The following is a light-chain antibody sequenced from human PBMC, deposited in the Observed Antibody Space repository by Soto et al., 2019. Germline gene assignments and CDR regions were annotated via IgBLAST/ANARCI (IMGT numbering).Light chain of an antibody. CDR1: QGISSF. J-gene: IGKJ3*01. V-gene: IGKV1-9*01. Sequence: DIQLTQSPSFLSASVGDRVTITCRASQGISSFLAWYQQKPGKAPKLLIYAASTLQSGVPSRFSGSGSGTEFTLTISSLQPEDFATYYCQQVNSYPRVTFGTGTKVDFK. CDR2: AAS. CDR3: QQVNSYPRVT.